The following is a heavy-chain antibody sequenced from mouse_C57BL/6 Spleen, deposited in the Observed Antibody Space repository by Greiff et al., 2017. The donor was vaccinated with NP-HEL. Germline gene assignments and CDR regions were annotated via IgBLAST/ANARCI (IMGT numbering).Heavy chain of an antibody. CDR2: IDPSDSYT. CDR1: GYTFTSYW. Sequence: VQLQQPGAELVRPGTSVKLSCKASGYTFTSYWMHWVKQRPGQGLEWIGVIDPSDSYTNYNQKFKGKATLTVDTSSSTAYMQLSSLTSEDSAVYYCARSHYYDYGGDYWGQGTSVTVSS. V-gene: IGHV1-59*01. J-gene: IGHJ4*01. CDR3: ARSHYYDYGGDY. D-gene: IGHD2-4*01.